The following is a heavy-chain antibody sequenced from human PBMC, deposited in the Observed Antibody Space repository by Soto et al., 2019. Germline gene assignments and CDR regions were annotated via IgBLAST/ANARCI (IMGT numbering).Heavy chain of an antibody. CDR1: GGSISRSSYY. CDR2: IYYSGST. V-gene: IGHV4-39*01. J-gene: IGHJ4*02. Sequence: SETLSLTCTVSGGSISRSSYYWGWIRQPPGKGLEWIGSIYYSGSTNYNPSLKSRVTISVDTSKNQFSLKLSSVTAADTAVYYCARHAYYYDSSGYYFDYWGQGTLVTVSS. CDR3: ARHAYYYDSSGYYFDY. D-gene: IGHD3-22*01.